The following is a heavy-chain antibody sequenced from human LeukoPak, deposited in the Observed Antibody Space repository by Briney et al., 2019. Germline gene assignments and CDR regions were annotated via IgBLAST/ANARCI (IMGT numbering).Heavy chain of an antibody. V-gene: IGHV4-34*01. D-gene: IGHD1-26*01. J-gene: IGHJ4*02. CDR1: GGSFSGYY. CDR2: INHSGST. Sequence: SETLSLTCAVYGGSFSGYYWSWIREPPGKGLEWIGEINHSGSTNYNPSLKSRVTISLDTSKNQFSLNLSSVTAADTAPYYCARDRPGSYFDYCGQGTPVTVSS. CDR3: ARDRPGSYFDY.